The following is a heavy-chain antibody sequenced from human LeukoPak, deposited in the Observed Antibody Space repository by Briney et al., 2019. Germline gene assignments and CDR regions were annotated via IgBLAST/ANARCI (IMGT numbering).Heavy chain of an antibody. CDR3: AELGITMIGGV. V-gene: IGHV3-48*03. D-gene: IGHD3-10*02. CDR2: ISSSGSTI. Sequence: GGTLRLSCAASGFTFSSYEMNWVRKAPGKGLEWVSYISSSGSTIYYADSVKGRFTISRDNAKNSLYLQMNSLRAEDTAVYYCAELGITMIGGVWGKGTTVTISS. CDR1: GFTFSSYE. J-gene: IGHJ6*04.